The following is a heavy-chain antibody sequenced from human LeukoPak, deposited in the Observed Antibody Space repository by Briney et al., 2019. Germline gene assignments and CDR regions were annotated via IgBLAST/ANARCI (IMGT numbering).Heavy chain of an antibody. CDR1: GGSISSSSYY. V-gene: IGHV4-39*07. CDR3: AKSSYSIFDY. CDR2: IYYSGST. D-gene: IGHD5-18*01. J-gene: IGHJ4*02. Sequence: SETLSLTCTVSGGSISSSSYYWGWIRQPPGKGLEWIGSIYYSGSTYYNPSLKSRVTISVDTSKNQFSLKLSSVTAADTAVYYCAKSSYSIFDYWGQGTLVTVSS.